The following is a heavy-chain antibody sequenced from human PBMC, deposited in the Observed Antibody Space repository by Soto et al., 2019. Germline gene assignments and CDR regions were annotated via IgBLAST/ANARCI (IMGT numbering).Heavy chain of an antibody. V-gene: IGHV3-21*01. CDR1: GFTFSSYE. CDR3: ASLRYSSSLPGYYYYGMDV. J-gene: IGHJ6*02. Sequence: GGSLRLSCAASGFTFSSYEMNWVRQAPGKGLEWVSSISSSSSYIYYADSVKGRFTISRDNAKNSLYLQMNSLRAEDTAVYYCASLRYSSSLPGYYYYGMDVWGQGTTVTVSS. D-gene: IGHD6-6*01. CDR2: ISSSSSYI.